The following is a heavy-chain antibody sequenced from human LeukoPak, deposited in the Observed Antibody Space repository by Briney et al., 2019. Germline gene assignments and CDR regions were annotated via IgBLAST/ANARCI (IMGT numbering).Heavy chain of an antibody. J-gene: IGHJ4*02. D-gene: IGHD3-22*01. V-gene: IGHV1-46*01. CDR3: ATQSSYYDSSGYLDY. Sequence: ASVKVSCKASGYTFTSYYMHWVRQAPGQGLEWMGIINPSGGSTSYAQKFQGRVTMTRDISTSTVYMELSSLRSEDTAVYYCATQSSYYDSSGYLDYWGQGTLVTVSS. CDR2: INPSGGST. CDR1: GYTFTSYY.